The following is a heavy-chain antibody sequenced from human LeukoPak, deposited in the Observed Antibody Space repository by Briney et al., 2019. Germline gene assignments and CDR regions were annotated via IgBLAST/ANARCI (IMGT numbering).Heavy chain of an antibody. CDR1: GFTFSSYS. V-gene: IGHV3-21*01. CDR2: IGSSSSYT. J-gene: IGHJ4*02. Sequence: GGSLRLSCVDSGFTFSSYSMNWVRQAPGKGLEWVSSIGSSSSYTNYADSVRGRFTISRENAKNSLYLQMNSLRAEDTAVYYCARNLGVVRGVFTLDYWGQGTLVTVSS. CDR3: ARNLGVVRGVFTLDY. D-gene: IGHD3-10*01.